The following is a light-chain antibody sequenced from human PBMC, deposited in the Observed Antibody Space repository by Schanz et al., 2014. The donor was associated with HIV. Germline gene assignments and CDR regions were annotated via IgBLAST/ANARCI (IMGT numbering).Light chain of an antibody. Sequence: QSVLTQPPSVSGAPGQRVTISCTGSSSNIGAGYDVHWYQQLPGTAPKLLIYATYNRPSGVPDRFSGSRSGTSASLAISGLQSEDEADYYCATWDDSLKAWVFGGGTKLTVL. V-gene: IGLV1-40*01. CDR3: ATWDDSLKAWV. J-gene: IGLJ3*02. CDR1: SSNIGAGYD. CDR2: ATY.